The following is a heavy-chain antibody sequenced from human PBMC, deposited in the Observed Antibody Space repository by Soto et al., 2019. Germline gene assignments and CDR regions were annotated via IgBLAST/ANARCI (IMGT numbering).Heavy chain of an antibody. D-gene: IGHD2-2*01. J-gene: IGHJ5*02. V-gene: IGHV1-46*01. Sequence: QVQLVQSGPEVKRPGASVKVSCKTSGYAFTSYYVHWVRQAPGQGLEWSGIIYPSGGDSSSAQKFQGRVTLTSDTSTSTVFMELGSLRYEDTAVYYCARVVPGAEACFGPWGQGTLVTVSS. CDR1: GYAFTSYY. CDR2: IYPSGGDS. CDR3: ARVVPGAEACFGP.